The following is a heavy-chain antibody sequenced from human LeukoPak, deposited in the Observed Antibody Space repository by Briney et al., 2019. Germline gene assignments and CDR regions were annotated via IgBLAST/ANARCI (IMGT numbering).Heavy chain of an antibody. V-gene: IGHV3-30*02. D-gene: IGHD3-10*01. CDR3: AKTSGVRGTRFDY. Sequence: DSVKGRFTISRDNSKNTLYLQMNSLRAEDTAVYYCAKTSGVRGTRFDYWGQGTLVTVSS. J-gene: IGHJ4*02.